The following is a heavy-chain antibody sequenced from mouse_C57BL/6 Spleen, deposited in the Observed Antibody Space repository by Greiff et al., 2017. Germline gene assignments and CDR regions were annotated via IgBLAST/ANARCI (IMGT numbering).Heavy chain of an antibody. D-gene: IGHD1-1*01. CDR2: INPNNGGT. J-gene: IGHJ1*03. Sequence: EVKLMESGPELVKPGASVKIPCKASGYTFTDYNMDWVKQSHGKSLEWIGDINPNNGGTIYNQKFKGKATLTVDKSSSTAYMELRSLTSEDTAVYYCARDTVVAKGYFDVWGTGTTVTVSS. CDR3: ARDTVVAKGYFDV. CDR1: GYTFTDYN. V-gene: IGHV1-18*01.